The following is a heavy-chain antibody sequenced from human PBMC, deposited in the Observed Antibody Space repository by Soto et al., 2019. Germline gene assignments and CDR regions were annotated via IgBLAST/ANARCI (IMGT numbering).Heavy chain of an antibody. D-gene: IGHD3-16*01. CDR3: AMAAVREIMAKESSGMAV. V-gene: IGHV1-69*01. CDR1: GGTLSDYA. J-gene: IGHJ6*02. Sequence: QVQLVQSGAEVKTPGASVKVSCKASGGTLSDYAISWVLQAPGQGLEWMGGIMPTVDSANYAQNFQGRLTISADESTSTDNLELSSLRSYDTEFYYWAMAAVREIMAKESSGMAVWGQVTTVIASS. CDR2: IMPTVDSA.